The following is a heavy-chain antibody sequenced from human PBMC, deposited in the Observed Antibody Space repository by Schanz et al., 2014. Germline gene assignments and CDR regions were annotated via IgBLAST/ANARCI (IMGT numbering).Heavy chain of an antibody. Sequence: VQLEQSGAEVKKPGSSVKVSCKASGGTFSSFGINWVRQAPGQGLEWMGRIIPSLGLAKYEQKFQGRLTITADKSTSTAYMELSSLRSEDTAMYYCARDYYDSSGYYYCDYWGQGTLVNVSS. CDR2: IIPSLGLA. CDR1: GGTFSSFG. V-gene: IGHV1-69*04. D-gene: IGHD3-22*01. CDR3: ARDYYDSSGYYYCDY. J-gene: IGHJ4*02.